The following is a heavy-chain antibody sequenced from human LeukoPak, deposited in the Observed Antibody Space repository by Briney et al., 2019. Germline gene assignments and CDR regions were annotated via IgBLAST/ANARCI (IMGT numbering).Heavy chain of an antibody. D-gene: IGHD2-21*01. J-gene: IGHJ4*02. CDR3: ARHFKGGDGHFDY. Sequence: SGTLSLTCTVSGGSISSSSYYWGWIRQPPGKGLEWIGSIYYSGSTYYNPSLKSRVTISVDTSKNQFSLKLSSVTAADTAVYYCARHFKGGDGHFDYWGQGTLVTVSS. CDR1: GGSISSSSYY. V-gene: IGHV4-39*01. CDR2: IYYSGST.